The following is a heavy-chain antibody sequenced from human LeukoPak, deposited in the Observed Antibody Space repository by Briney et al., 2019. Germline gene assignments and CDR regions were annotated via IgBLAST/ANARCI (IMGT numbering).Heavy chain of an antibody. CDR1: GFTIGNHG. V-gene: IGHV3-30*03. J-gene: IGHJ4*02. CDR2: ISHDGGSE. Sequence: GTSLRLSCVVSGFTIGNHGMHWVRQAPGKGLEWVAMISHDGGSEHYGDSVKGRFTISRDNARNSLYLQMNSLKAEDTAVYYCARALAAADAFWGQGTLVTVSS. CDR3: ARALAAADAF. D-gene: IGHD6-13*01.